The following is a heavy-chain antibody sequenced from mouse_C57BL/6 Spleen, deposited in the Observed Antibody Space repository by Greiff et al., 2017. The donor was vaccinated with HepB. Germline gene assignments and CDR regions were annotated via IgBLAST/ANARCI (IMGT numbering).Heavy chain of an antibody. J-gene: IGHJ3*01. CDR3: ARSLYYGSSYEAWFAY. D-gene: IGHD1-1*01. V-gene: IGHV5-17*01. CDR1: GFTFSDYG. Sequence: DVKLVESGGGLVKPGGSLKLSCAASGFTFSDYGMHWVRQAPEKGLEWVAYISSGSSTIYYADTVKGRFTISRDNAKNTRFLQMTSLRSEDTAMYYCARSLYYGSSYEAWFAYWGQGTLVTVSA. CDR2: ISSGSSTI.